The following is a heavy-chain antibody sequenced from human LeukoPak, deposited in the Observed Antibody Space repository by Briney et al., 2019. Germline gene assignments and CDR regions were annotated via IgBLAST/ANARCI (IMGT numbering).Heavy chain of an antibody. Sequence: ASVKVSCKASAYTFTAYYIHWVRQAPGQGLEYMGWINPNSGGTKYAQEFQGRVTMTRDTSISTAYMELTWLRSDDTALYYCANLLGSGDPLDYWGQGTLVTVSS. CDR1: AYTFTAYY. CDR2: INPNSGGT. V-gene: IGHV1-2*02. CDR3: ANLLGSGDPLDY. D-gene: IGHD3-10*01. J-gene: IGHJ4*02.